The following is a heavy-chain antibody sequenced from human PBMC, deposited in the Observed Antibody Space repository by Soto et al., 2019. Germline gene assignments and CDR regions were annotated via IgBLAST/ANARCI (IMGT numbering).Heavy chain of an antibody. V-gene: IGHV1-18*01. CDR2: ISAYNGNT. J-gene: IGHJ4*02. Sequence: ASVKVSCKASGYTFTSYGISWVRQAPGQGLEWMGWISAYNGNTNYAQKLQGRVTMTTDTSTSTAYMELRSLRSDDTAVYYCAREGAPYSSSSRGDFDYWGQGTLVTVS. CDR3: AREGAPYSSSSRGDFDY. D-gene: IGHD6-6*01. CDR1: GYTFTSYG.